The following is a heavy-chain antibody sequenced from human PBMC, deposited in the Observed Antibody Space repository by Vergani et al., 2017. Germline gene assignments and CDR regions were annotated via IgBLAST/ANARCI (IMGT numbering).Heavy chain of an antibody. D-gene: IGHD3-10*01. CDR3: ARDPPSDYYGSGSYSPDDY. V-gene: IGHV1-8*01. Sequence: QVQLVQSGAAVKKPGASVKVSCKASGYTFTSYDINWVRQATGQGLEWMGWMNPNSGNTGYAQKFQGRVTMTRNTSISTAYMELSSLRSEDTAVYYCARDPPSDYYGSGSYSPDDYWGQGTLVTVSS. CDR1: GYTFTSYD. CDR2: MNPNSGNT. J-gene: IGHJ4*02.